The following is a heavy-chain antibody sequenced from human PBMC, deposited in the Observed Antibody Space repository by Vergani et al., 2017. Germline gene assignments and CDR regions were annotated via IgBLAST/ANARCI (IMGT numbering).Heavy chain of an antibody. CDR3: AKVHLSGTLFSYYGMDV. J-gene: IGHJ6*02. Sequence: EVQLLESGGGLVQPGGSLRLSCAASGFTFGSYAMNWVRQAQGKGLEGVSGISAGASTAYHADSVKGRFTISRDNSKNTLYLQLNSLRAEDTAVYYCAKVHLSGTLFSYYGMDVWGHGTTVTVSS. CDR2: ISAGASTA. CDR1: GFTFGSYA. D-gene: IGHD3-10*01. V-gene: IGHV3-23*01.